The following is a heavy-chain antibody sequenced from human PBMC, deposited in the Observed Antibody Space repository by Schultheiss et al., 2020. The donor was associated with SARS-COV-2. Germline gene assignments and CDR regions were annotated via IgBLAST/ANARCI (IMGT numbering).Heavy chain of an antibody. V-gene: IGHV3-52*01. D-gene: IGHD6-19*01. CDR3: ARNSVAGPNWFDP. Sequence: GESLKISCAASGFTFSSSWMHWVCQAPEKGLEWVADIKCDGSEKYYVDSVKGRFTISRDNAKNSLYLQMNSLRAEDTAVYYCARNSVAGPNWFDPWGQGTLVTVSS. CDR1: GFTFSSSW. J-gene: IGHJ5*02. CDR2: IKCDGSEK.